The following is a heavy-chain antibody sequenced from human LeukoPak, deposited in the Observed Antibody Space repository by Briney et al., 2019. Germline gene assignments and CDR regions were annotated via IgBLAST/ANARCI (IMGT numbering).Heavy chain of an antibody. CDR2: ISYDGSNK. J-gene: IGHJ4*02. CDR3: ARDRGDGGYSPPTDY. V-gene: IGHV3-30*12. D-gene: IGHD5-12*01. CDR1: GFTFNNHN. Sequence: PGGSLRLSCAASGFTFNNHNMHWVRQAPGKGLEWVAVISYDGSNKYYADSVKGRFTISRDNAKNSLYLQMNSLRAEDTAVYYCARDRGDGGYSPPTDYWGQGTLVTVSS.